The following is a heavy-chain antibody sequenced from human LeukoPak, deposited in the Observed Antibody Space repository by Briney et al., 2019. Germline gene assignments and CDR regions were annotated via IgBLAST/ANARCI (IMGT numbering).Heavy chain of an antibody. Sequence: SETLSLTCTVSGGSISSYYWSWIRQPPGKGLEWIGEINHSGSTNYNPSLKSRVTISVDTSKNQFSLKLSSVTAADTAVYYCARGGYCSGGSCYATYGYWGQGTLVTVSS. V-gene: IGHV4-34*01. CDR2: INHSGST. J-gene: IGHJ4*02. D-gene: IGHD2-15*01. CDR1: GGSISSYY. CDR3: ARGGYCSGGSCYATYGY.